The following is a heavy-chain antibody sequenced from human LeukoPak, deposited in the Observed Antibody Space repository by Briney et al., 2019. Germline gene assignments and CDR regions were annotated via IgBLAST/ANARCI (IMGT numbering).Heavy chain of an antibody. J-gene: IGHJ4*02. V-gene: IGHV4-59*08. D-gene: IGHD5-24*01. CDR1: GGSMSRYY. CDR3: AGCDGRWLQKGFDY. CDR2: IYYGGST. Sequence: SETLSLTCTVSGGSMSRYYWSWIRQPPGKGLEWIGYIYYGGSTNYNPSLKGRVTISVDTSQNQFSLKLSSVTAADTAVYYCAGCDGRWLQKGFDYWGQGTLVTVSS.